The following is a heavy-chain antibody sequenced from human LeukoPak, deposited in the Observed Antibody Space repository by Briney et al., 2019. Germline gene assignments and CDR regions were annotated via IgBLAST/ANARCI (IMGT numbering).Heavy chain of an antibody. CDR2: IIPILGIA. CDR1: GGTFSSYT. D-gene: IGHD2-2*01. CDR3: ARAYCSSTSCHYYFDY. V-gene: IGHV1-69*02. Sequence: SVRVSCKASGGTFSSYTVSWVRQAPGQGLEWMGRIIPILGIANYAQKFQGRVTITADKSTSTAYMELSSLRSEDTAVYYCARAYCSSTSCHYYFDYWGQGTLVTVSS. J-gene: IGHJ4*02.